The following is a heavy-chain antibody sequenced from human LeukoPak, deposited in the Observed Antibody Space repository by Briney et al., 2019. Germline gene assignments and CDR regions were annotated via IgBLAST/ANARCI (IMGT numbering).Heavy chain of an antibody. CDR1: GYTFTGYY. D-gene: IGHD6-6*01. CDR2: INPNSGGT. CDR3: ARGESIAARPDWFDP. Sequence: ASVKVSCKASGYTFTGYYMHWVRQAPGQGLEWMGWINPNSGGTNYAPKFQGRVTMTRDTSISTAYMELSRLRSDDTAVYYCARGESIAARPDWFDPWGQGTLVTVSS. J-gene: IGHJ5*02. V-gene: IGHV1-2*02.